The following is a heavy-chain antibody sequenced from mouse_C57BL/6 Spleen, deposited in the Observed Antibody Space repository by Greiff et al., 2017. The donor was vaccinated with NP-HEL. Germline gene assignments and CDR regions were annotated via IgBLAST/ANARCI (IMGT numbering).Heavy chain of an antibody. CDR3: ARWGSSDWYFDV. Sequence: QVQLQQPGAELVRPGSSVKLSCKASGYTFTSYWMHWVKQRPIQGLEWIGNIDPSDSETHSNQQFQDKATLTVDKSSSTAYMQLSSLTSEDAAVYYCARWGSSDWYFDVWGTGTTVTVSA. CDR1: GYTFTSYW. J-gene: IGHJ1*03. CDR2: IDPSDSET. V-gene: IGHV1-52*01. D-gene: IGHD6-1*01.